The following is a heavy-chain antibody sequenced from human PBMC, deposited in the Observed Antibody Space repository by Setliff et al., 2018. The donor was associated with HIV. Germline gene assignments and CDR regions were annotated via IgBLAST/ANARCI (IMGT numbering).Heavy chain of an antibody. CDR1: GFSFGDFA. D-gene: IGHD1-26*01. V-gene: IGHV3-49*04. J-gene: IGHJ2*01. CDR3: TRDSGTESGSPWWYFAL. Sequence: GESLKISCTASGFSFGDFALNWVRQASGKGLEWIGFIRTKAHGGTTEYAASVRGRFTISRDDSESIAYLQMNSLNTEDTAMYYCTRDSGTESGSPWWYFALWGRGTLVTVSS. CDR2: IRTKAHGGTT.